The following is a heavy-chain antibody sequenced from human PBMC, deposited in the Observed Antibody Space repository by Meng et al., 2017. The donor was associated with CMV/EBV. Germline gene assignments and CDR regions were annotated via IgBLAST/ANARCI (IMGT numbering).Heavy chain of an antibody. Sequence: SETLSLTCAVYGGSFSGYYWSWIRQPPGKGLEWIGEINHSGSTNYNPSLKSRVTISVDTDKNQFSLKLSSVTAADTAVYYCARGPTYYYYYGMDVWGQGTTVTVSS. CDR1: GGSFSGYY. J-gene: IGHJ6*02. CDR2: INHSGST. CDR3: ARGPTYYYYYGMDV. V-gene: IGHV4-34*01.